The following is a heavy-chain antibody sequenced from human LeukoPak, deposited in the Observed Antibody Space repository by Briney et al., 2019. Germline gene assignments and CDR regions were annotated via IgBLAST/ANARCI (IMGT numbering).Heavy chain of an antibody. CDR2: ISGSGGIT. Sequence: GGSLRLSCAASGFTFSNYAMSWVRQAPGKGLEWVSVISGSGGITYYADSVKGRFTISRDNSKNTLYLQMNSLRAGDTAVYYCARDPWDDVTGLPGVYWGQGTLVIVSS. CDR1: GFTFSNYA. CDR3: ARDPWDDVTGLPGVY. V-gene: IGHV3-23*01. D-gene: IGHD2-8*02. J-gene: IGHJ4*02.